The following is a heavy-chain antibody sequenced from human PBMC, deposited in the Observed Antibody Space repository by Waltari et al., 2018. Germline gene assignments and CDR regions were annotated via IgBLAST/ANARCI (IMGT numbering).Heavy chain of an antibody. J-gene: IGHJ4*02. D-gene: IGHD2-21*01. CDR3: ARDRGYCGGDCYKNLDY. Sequence: EVQLVESGGGLVQPGGSLRPSCAAYGFTFSAYWMTWVRQAPGEGLEWVANIKKDGGETYYVDSVKGRFTVSRDNAKNSLYLQMSSLRGEDTAVYYCARDRGYCGGDCYKNLDYWGQGTLVAVSS. CDR2: IKKDGGET. CDR1: GFTFSAYW. V-gene: IGHV3-7*01.